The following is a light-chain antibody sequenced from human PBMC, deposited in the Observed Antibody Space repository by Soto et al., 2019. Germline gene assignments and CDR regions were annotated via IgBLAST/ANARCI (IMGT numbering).Light chain of an antibody. CDR3: QQYGSSGT. V-gene: IGKV3-20*01. CDR1: QSVSSN. Sequence: THSPSTLSLSPVERATLSCRASQSVSSNLAWYQQKPGQAPRLLIYGASNRATGIPDRFSGSGSGTDFTLTISRLEPEDFAVYYCQQYGSSGTFGQGTKVDIK. J-gene: IGKJ1*01. CDR2: GAS.